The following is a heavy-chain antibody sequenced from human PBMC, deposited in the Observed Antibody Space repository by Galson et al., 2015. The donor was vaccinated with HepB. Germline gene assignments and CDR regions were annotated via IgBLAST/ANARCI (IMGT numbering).Heavy chain of an antibody. CDR1: GYSFTSYW. D-gene: IGHD3-10*01. CDR3: ARLEIGSGIYYYGMDV. CDR2: IDPSDSYS. Sequence: SGAEVKKPGESLRISCKGSGYSFTSYWISWVRQMPGKGLEWMGRIDPSDSYSIYSPSFQGHVTLSADKSISTAYLQWSSLKASDTAIYYCARLEIGSGIYYYGMDVWGQGTTVTVSS. J-gene: IGHJ6*02. V-gene: IGHV5-10-1*01.